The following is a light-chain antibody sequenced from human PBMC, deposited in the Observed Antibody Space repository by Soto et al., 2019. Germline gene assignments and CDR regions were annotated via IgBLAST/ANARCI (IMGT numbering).Light chain of an antibody. CDR2: AAS. J-gene: IGKJ3*01. V-gene: IGKV1-9*01. CDR3: QQLNS. CDR1: QGISSY. Sequence: DIQLTQSPSFLSASVGDRVTITCRASQGISSYLAWYQQKPGKAPKLLIYAASTLQSGVPSRFSGSGSGTEFTLTISSLQPEDFATYYCQQLNSFGPGTKVYIK.